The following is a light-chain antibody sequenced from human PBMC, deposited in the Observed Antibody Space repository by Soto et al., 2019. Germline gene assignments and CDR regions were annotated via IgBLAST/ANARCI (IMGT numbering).Light chain of an antibody. CDR3: QQYFSTPLT. V-gene: IGKV4-1*01. Sequence: DIVMTQSPDSLAVSLGERATINCKSSQSVLYSSNNKNYLAWYQQKPGQPPKLLIYWASTRESGVPDRFSGTGSGTDFTLTISSLQAEDVAVYSCQQYFSTPLTFVGGTKVDI. J-gene: IGKJ4*01. CDR1: QSVLYSSNNKNY. CDR2: WAS.